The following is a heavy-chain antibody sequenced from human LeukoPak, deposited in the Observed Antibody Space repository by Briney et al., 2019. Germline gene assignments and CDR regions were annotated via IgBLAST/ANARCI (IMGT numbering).Heavy chain of an antibody. CDR1: GFTFSSYG. Sequence: GGTLRLSCAASGFTFSSYGMSWVRQAPGKGLEWGSAISGSGGSTYYADSVKGRFTISRDNSKNTLYLRMNSLRAEDTAIYYCAKKYSTGLDPWGQGTLVTVSS. CDR3: AKKYSTGLDP. V-gene: IGHV3-23*01. D-gene: IGHD1-26*01. CDR2: ISGSGGST. J-gene: IGHJ5*02.